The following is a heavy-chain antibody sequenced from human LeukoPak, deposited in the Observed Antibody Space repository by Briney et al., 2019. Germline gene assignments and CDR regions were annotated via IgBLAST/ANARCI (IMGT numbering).Heavy chain of an antibody. CDR2: IRSKANGYTT. D-gene: IGHD2-15*01. V-gene: IGHV3-73*01. CDR1: GFTFSGSA. Sequence: GGSLKLSCAASGFTFSGSAMHWVRQASGKGLEWDGRIRSKANGYTTAYGASVKGRFTISRDDSQRATYVQMNSLKIEDTAVYYCTRLAGGDAFDIWGPGTMVTVSS. J-gene: IGHJ3*02. CDR3: TRLAGGDAFDI.